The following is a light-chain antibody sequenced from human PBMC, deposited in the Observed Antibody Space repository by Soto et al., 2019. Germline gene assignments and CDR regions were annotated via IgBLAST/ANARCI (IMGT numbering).Light chain of an antibody. V-gene: IGKV3-20*01. CDR2: GAS. Sequence: EIVLTQSPGTLSLSPGERATLSCRASQSVSSSYLAWYQQKPGQAPRLLNYGASSRATGIPDRFSGSGSGTDFTLTISRLEPEDFAVYYCQQYASSTWTFGQGTKVEIK. J-gene: IGKJ1*01. CDR1: QSVSSSY. CDR3: QQYASSTWT.